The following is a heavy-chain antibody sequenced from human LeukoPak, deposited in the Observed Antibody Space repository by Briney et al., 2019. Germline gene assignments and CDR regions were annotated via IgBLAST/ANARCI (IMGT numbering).Heavy chain of an antibody. CDR2: ISPNRGGT. Sequence: ASLKASCKASGYTFSGYYMHWVRQAPGHGLEWMGWISPNRGGTNYAQKFQGRVTMTRDTSISTAYMELSRLRSDDTAVYYCARVAVIRFLEWLSTPNWFDPWGQGTLVTVSS. V-gene: IGHV1-2*02. CDR1: GYTFSGYY. CDR3: ARVAVIRFLEWLSTPNWFDP. D-gene: IGHD3-3*01. J-gene: IGHJ5*02.